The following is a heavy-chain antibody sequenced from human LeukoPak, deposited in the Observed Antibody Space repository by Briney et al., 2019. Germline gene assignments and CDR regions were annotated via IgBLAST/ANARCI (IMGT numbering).Heavy chain of an antibody. J-gene: IGHJ4*02. V-gene: IGHV6-1*01. CDR1: GDSVSSNSAA. CDR3: ARDYDSSGYYYGSNYFDY. D-gene: IGHD3-22*01. Sequence: SQTLSLTCAISGDSVSSNSAAWNWIWQSPSRGLEWLGRTYYRSKWYNDYAVSVKSRITINPDTSKNQFSLQLNSVTPEDTAVYYCARDYDSSGYYYGSNYFDYWGQGTLVTVSS. CDR2: TYYRSKWYN.